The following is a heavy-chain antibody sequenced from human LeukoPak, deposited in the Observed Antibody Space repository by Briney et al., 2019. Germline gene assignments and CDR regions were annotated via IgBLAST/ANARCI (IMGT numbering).Heavy chain of an antibody. V-gene: IGHV1-2*06. CDR2: INPNSGDT. Sequence: ASVKVSCKASGYTFTGYYVHWVRQAPGQGLEWMGRINPNSGDTNYAQKFQGRVTMTRDTSISTAYMELSRLRSDDTAVYYCARDYCGGDCFPDYWGQGTLVTVSS. J-gene: IGHJ4*02. CDR1: GYTFTGYY. CDR3: ARDYCGGDCFPDY. D-gene: IGHD2-21*02.